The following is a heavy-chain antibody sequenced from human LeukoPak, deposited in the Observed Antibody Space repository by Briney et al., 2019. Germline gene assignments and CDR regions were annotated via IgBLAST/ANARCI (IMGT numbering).Heavy chain of an antibody. Sequence: SVNVSCKASGGTFSSYAISWVRQAPGQGLEWRGGIIPIFGTADYAQKFQGRVTITADESTSTAYMELSSLRSEDTAVYYCAREGIYSSGSPLANRDWGQGTLVTVSS. CDR2: IIPIFGTA. J-gene: IGHJ4*02. CDR3: AREGIYSSGSPLANRD. V-gene: IGHV1-69*13. D-gene: IGHD6-19*01. CDR1: GGTFSSYA.